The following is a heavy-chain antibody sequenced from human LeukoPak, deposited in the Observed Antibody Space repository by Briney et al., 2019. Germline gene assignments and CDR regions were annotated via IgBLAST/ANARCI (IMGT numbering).Heavy chain of an antibody. CDR2: IYNSENT. Sequence: SETLSLTCTVSGDSISSSSHYWGWIRQPPGKGLEWIGSIYNSENTYYNPSLKSRVTISVDKSKNQYSLKMTSLTAADTAVYYCARVGDTAFDYWGQGTLVTVSS. V-gene: IGHV4-39*07. J-gene: IGHJ4*02. CDR3: ARVGDTAFDY. CDR1: GDSISSSSHY. D-gene: IGHD1-26*01.